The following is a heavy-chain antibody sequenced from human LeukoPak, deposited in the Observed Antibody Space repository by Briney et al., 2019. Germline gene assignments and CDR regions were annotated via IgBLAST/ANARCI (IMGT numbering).Heavy chain of an antibody. V-gene: IGHV4-39*01. CDR2: VYYSGSS. CDR1: GGSISSSRHY. Sequence: SETLSLTCTVSGGSISSSRHYWGWICQPPGKGLVWIGSVYYSGSSYYNPSLKNRVTISLDTSKNQFSLRVTSVTAADTAVYYCARLFHYYDSSAYPTFDYWGLGTLVTVSS. CDR3: ARLFHYYDSSAYPTFDY. J-gene: IGHJ4*02. D-gene: IGHD3-22*01.